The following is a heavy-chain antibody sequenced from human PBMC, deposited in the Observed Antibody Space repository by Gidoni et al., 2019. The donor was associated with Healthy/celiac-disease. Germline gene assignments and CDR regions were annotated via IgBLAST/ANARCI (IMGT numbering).Heavy chain of an antibody. CDR3: ARALLGAAGTHYYFDY. Sequence: QVPLVQSGAEVKKPGSSVKCYCQASGGTFSSSAIRWVRQAPGQGLEWMGGIIPIFGTANYAQKFQGRVTITSDESTSTAYMERRSLRSEDTAVYYCARALLGAAGTHYYFDYWGQGTLVTVSS. CDR2: IIPIFGTA. V-gene: IGHV1-69*01. CDR1: GGTFSSSA. J-gene: IGHJ4*02. D-gene: IGHD6-13*01.